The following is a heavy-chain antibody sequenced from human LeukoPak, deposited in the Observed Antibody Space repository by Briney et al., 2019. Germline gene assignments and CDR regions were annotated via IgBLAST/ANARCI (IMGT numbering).Heavy chain of an antibody. CDR1: GGTFSSYA. Sequence: ASVKVSCKASGGTFSSYAISWVRQAPGQGLEWMGRIIPIFGTANYAQKFQGRVTITTDESTSTAYMELSSLRSEDTAVYYCAREGADYYDSSGYQYYFDSWGQGTLVTVSS. J-gene: IGHJ4*02. CDR3: AREGADYYDSSGYQYYFDS. CDR2: IIPIFGTA. D-gene: IGHD3-22*01. V-gene: IGHV1-69*05.